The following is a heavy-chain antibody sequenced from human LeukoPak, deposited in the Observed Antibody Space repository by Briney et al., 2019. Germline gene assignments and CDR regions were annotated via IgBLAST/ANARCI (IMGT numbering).Heavy chain of an antibody. CDR2: ISYDGSNK. D-gene: IGHD2-2*01. CDR3: ASGGPATAQYYFDY. CDR1: GFTFSSYA. J-gene: IGHJ4*02. Sequence: GRSLRLSCAASGFTFSSYAIHWVRQAPGKGLEWVAVISYDGSNKYYADSVKGRFTISRDNSKNTLYLQMNSLRAEDTAVYYCASGGPATAQYYFDYWGQGTLVTVSS. V-gene: IGHV3-30-3*01.